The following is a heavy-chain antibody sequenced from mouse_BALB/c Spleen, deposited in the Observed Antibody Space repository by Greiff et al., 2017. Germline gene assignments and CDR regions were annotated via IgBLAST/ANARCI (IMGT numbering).Heavy chain of an antibody. J-gene: IGHJ2*01. CDR1: GYSITSDYA. D-gene: IGHD4-1*01. V-gene: IGHV3-2*02. Sequence: VQLKQSGPGLVKPSQSLSLTCTVTGYSITSDYAWNWIRQFPGNKLEWMGYISYSGSTSYNPSLKSRISITRDTSKNQFFLQLNSVTTEDTATYYCAKLGYYFDYWGQGTTLTVSS. CDR2: ISYSGST. CDR3: AKLGYYFDY.